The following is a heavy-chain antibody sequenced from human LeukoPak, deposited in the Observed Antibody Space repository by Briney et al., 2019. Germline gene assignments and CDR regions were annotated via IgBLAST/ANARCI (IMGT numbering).Heavy chain of an antibody. Sequence: PGRSLRLSCAASGFTFSSYGMHWVRQAPGKGLEWVAVIWYDGSNKYYADSVKGRFTISRDNSKNTLYLQMNSLRAEDTAVYYCARDRSYYSNHCGMDVWGQGTTVTVSS. CDR1: GFTFSSYG. V-gene: IGHV3-33*01. CDR3: ARDRSYYSNHCGMDV. CDR2: IWYDGSNK. D-gene: IGHD4-11*01. J-gene: IGHJ6*02.